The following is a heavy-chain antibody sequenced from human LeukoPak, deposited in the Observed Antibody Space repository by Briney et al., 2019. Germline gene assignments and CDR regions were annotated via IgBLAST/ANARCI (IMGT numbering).Heavy chain of an antibody. CDR2: IYYSGNT. CDR1: GVSISSSNSY. CDR3: ARQTGSGLFILP. J-gene: IGHJ4*02. Sequence: SETLSLTCTVSGVSISSSNSYWGWIRQPPGKGLEGIGSIYYSGNTYYNASLKSQVSISIDMSKNQFSLNLTSVTAADTAVYYCARQTGSGLFILPGGQGTLVTVSS. D-gene: IGHD3-10*01. V-gene: IGHV4-39*01.